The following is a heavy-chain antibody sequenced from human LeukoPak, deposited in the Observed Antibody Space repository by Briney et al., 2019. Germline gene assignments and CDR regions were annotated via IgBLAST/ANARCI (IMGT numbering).Heavy chain of an antibody. CDR2: ISGHNGDT. D-gene: IGHD6-19*01. CDR1: GYSFHGYD. CDR3: ARSGLYSSSWRTSDF. Sequence: ASVKVSCKASGYSFHGYDLQWLRQAPGQRLEWTGWISGHNGDTRYSQKFQDRITLTRDTSASTGYMELTSLTSEDTAVYYCARSGLYSSSWRTSDFWGQGTLVTVSS. V-gene: IGHV1-3*01. J-gene: IGHJ4*02.